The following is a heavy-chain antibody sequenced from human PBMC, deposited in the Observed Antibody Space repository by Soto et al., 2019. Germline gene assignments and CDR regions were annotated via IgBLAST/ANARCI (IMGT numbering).Heavy chain of an antibody. CDR1: GFTFTNYA. Sequence: PVGSLRLSCAASGFTFTNYAMNWVRQAPGEGLEWVSGIGGSAGSAYYADSVKGRFAISRDISKNTLYLQMNSLRADDTAVYYCTKSGNQIIYYHGMDVWGQGTTVTVSS. D-gene: IGHD1-1*01. J-gene: IGHJ6*02. CDR3: TKSGNQIIYYHGMDV. V-gene: IGHV3-23*01. CDR2: IGGSAGSA.